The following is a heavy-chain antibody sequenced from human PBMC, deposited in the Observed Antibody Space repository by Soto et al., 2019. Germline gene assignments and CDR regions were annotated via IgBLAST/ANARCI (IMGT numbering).Heavy chain of an antibody. CDR3: ARTDYGRYRFDP. Sequence: SETPSLTCTASGGSISSSSYYWGWIRQPPGKGLEWIGSIYYGGSAYYNPSLKSRVTISVDTSKNQFSLKVNSVTAADTAVYYCARTDYGRYRFDPWGQGTLVTVSS. V-gene: IGHV4-39*05. J-gene: IGHJ5*02. CDR2: IYYGGSA. D-gene: IGHD1-26*01. CDR1: GGSISSSSYY.